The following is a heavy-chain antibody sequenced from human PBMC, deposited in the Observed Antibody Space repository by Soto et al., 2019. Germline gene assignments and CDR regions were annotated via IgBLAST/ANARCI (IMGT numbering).Heavy chain of an antibody. D-gene: IGHD2-2*01. CDR1: GYTITSYA. J-gene: IGHJ6*02. V-gene: IGHV1-3*01. Sequence: QVQLVQSGAEVKKPGASVKVSCKASGYTITSYAMHWVRQAPGQRLEWMGWINAGNGNTKYSQKFQGRVTITRDTSASTAYMELSSLRSEDTAVYYCARAYCSSTSCYAYYYYGMDIWAKGPRSPSP. CDR3: ARAYCSSTSCYAYYYYGMDI. CDR2: INAGNGNT.